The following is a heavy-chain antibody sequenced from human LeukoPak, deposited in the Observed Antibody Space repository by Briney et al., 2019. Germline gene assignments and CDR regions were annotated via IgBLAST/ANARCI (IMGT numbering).Heavy chain of an antibody. CDR1: GFTFSSYW. CDR3: ARAPLDSSSWYYFDY. J-gene: IGHJ4*02. CDR2: INSDGYST. Sequence: GGSLRLSCAASGFTFSSYWMHWVRQAPGKGLVWVSRINSDGYSTSYGDSVKGRFTISRDNAKNTLYLQMNSLRAEDTAVYYCARAPLDSSSWYYFDYWGQGTLVTVSS. V-gene: IGHV3-74*01. D-gene: IGHD6-13*01.